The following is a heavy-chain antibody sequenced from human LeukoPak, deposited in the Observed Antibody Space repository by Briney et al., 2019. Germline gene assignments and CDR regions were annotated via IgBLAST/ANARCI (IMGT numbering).Heavy chain of an antibody. D-gene: IGHD2-15*01. V-gene: IGHV3-53*01. CDR3: ARHGYCSGGTCYAESRLDP. Sequence: GGSLRLSCAASGFTVSNNYISWVRQAPGKGLEWVSVIRSSGITYYAYSVKGRFAVSRDVSQNTVYLQMTSLRTEDTAMYYCARHGYCSGGTCYAESRLDPWGQGTLVTVSS. J-gene: IGHJ5*02. CDR1: GFTVSNNY. CDR2: IRSSGIT.